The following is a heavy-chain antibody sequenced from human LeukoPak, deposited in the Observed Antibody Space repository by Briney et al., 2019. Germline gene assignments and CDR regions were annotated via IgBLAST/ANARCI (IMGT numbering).Heavy chain of an antibody. CDR3: AREGYSSAYVAY. J-gene: IGHJ4*02. CDR1: GFTFSNYW. D-gene: IGHD2-15*01. V-gene: IGHV3-74*01. Sequence: GGSLRLSCAASGFTFSNYWMHWVRQTPGKGLLWISRINSDGSSTSYADSVKGRFTISRDNAKNTLYLQMNSLRAEDTAVYFCAREGYSSAYVAYWGQGTLVTVSS. CDR2: INSDGSST.